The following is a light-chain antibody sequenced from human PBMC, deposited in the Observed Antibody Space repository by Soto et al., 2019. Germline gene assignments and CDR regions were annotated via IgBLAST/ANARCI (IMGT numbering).Light chain of an antibody. V-gene: IGLV2-23*01. CDR3: CSYAGSSTYVV. CDR1: SSDVGGYNL. CDR2: EGS. J-gene: IGLJ2*01. Sequence: QSALTQPASVSGSPGQSITISCTGTSSDVGGYNLVSWYQQHPGKAPKLMIYEGSKRPSGVPNRFSGSKSGNTASLTISGVHDEDDADYYCCSYAGSSTYVVFGGGTKVTVL.